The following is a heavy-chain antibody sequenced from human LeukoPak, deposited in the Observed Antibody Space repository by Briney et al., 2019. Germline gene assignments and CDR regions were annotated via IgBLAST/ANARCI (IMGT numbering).Heavy chain of an antibody. CDR3: AMEGGDAFDI. J-gene: IGHJ3*02. CDR1: GGSLSSSSYY. CDR2: IYYSGST. Sequence: SETLSLTRTVSGGSLSSSSYYWGWIRQPPGKGLEWIGSIYYSGSTYYNPSLKSRVTISVDTSKNQFSLKLSSVTAADTAVYYCAMEGGDAFDIWGQGTMVTVSS. D-gene: IGHD3-16*01. V-gene: IGHV4-39*01.